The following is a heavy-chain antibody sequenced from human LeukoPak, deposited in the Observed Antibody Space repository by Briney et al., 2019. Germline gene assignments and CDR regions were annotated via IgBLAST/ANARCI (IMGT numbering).Heavy chain of an antibody. CDR3: ARGQIGRHGDYFDY. J-gene: IGHJ4*02. Sequence: GGSLRLSCAASGFTFSSYAMHWVRQAPGKGLEWVAVISYDGSNKYYADSVKGRFTISRDNSKNTLYLQMNSLRAEDTAVYYCARGQIGRHGDYFDYWGQGTLVTVSS. CDR2: ISYDGSNK. CDR1: GFTFSSYA. D-gene: IGHD4-17*01. V-gene: IGHV3-30*14.